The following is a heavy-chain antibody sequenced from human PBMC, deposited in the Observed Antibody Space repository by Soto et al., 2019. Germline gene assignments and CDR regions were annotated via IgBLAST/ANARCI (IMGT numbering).Heavy chain of an antibody. D-gene: IGHD2-2*01. CDR3: RSSTSCYDESCVDV. CDR1: GGSVNGYY. V-gene: IGHV4-38-2*01. Sequence: TLSLTCAVYGGSVNGYYWAWIRQPPGRGLEWIGSLYHIGSTHYNTSLKSRVTISVDTSKNHFSLELSSVTAADTAIYYCRSSTSCYDESCVDVWGQGTMVTVSS. J-gene: IGHJ6*02. CDR2: LYHIGST.